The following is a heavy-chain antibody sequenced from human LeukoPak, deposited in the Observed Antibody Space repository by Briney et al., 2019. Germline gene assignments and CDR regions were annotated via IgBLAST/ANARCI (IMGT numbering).Heavy chain of an antibody. CDR2: INHSGST. V-gene: IGHV4-34*01. J-gene: IGHJ4*02. D-gene: IGHD3-22*01. CDR1: RGSFSGYY. Sequence: SETLSLTCAVYRGSFSGYYWSWIRQPPGKGLEWIGEINHSGSTNYNPSLKSRVTISVDTSKNQFSLKLSSVTAADTAVYYCARDSSGYEIDYWGQGTLVTVSS. CDR3: ARDSSGYEIDY.